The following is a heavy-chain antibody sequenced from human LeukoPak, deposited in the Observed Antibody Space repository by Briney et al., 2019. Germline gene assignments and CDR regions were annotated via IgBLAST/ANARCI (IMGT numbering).Heavy chain of an antibody. Sequence: PGGSLRLSCAASGFTFSNCWMTWVRQAPGKELEWVANINQAGSAKYYAASVKGRFTISGDNAKNSLSLQMSSLRAEDTALYYCARIWGSFGTYRIDYWGQGTLVTVSS. CDR2: INQAGSAK. CDR3: ARIWGSFGTYRIDY. V-gene: IGHV3-7*01. J-gene: IGHJ4*02. CDR1: GFTFSNCW. D-gene: IGHD1-7*01.